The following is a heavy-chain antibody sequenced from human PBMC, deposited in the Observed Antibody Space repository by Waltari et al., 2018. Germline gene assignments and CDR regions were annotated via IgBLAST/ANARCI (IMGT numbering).Heavy chain of an antibody. CDR1: GGTFSSYA. CDR3: ARPLVQGDDAFDI. J-gene: IGHJ3*02. CDR2: IIPILGIA. D-gene: IGHD3-10*01. Sequence: QVQLVQSGAEVKNPGSSVKVSCKASGGTFSSYAISWVRQAPGQGLEWMGGIIPILGIANYAQKFQGRVTITADESTSTAYMELSSLRSEDTAVYYCARPLVQGDDAFDIWGQGTMVTVSS. V-gene: IGHV1-69*04.